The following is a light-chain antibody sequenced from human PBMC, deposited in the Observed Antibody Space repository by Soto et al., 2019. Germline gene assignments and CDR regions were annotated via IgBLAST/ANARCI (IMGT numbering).Light chain of an antibody. J-gene: IGKJ1*01. CDR3: QQYYTTPWT. CDR1: RSVLYTANNKNY. Sequence: DFVMTQSPDSLAVSLGERATINCKSSRSVLYTANNKNYLAWYQQKLGQPPRLLIYWASTRESGVPDRFSGSGSGTDFALTISSLQAEDVAVYYCQQYYTTPWTFGQGTKVEIK. V-gene: IGKV4-1*01. CDR2: WAS.